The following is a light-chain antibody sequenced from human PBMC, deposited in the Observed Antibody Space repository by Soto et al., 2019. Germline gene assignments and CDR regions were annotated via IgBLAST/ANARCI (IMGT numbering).Light chain of an antibody. V-gene: IGKV3-20*01. CDR1: QSVSSSY. CDR3: QQYASSPRYT. Sequence: EIVLTQSPGTLSLSPGERATLSCRASQSVSSSYLAWYQQKPGQAPRLLIYGASSRATGIPDRFSGSGSGTDFTLTISRLEPEDFAVYYCQQYASSPRYTSGQGTKLEIK. J-gene: IGKJ2*01. CDR2: GAS.